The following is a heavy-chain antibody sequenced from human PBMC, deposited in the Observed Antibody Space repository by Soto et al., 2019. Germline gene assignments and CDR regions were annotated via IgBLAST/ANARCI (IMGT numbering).Heavy chain of an antibody. CDR3: AARSMVRGVIIYS. D-gene: IGHD3-10*01. CDR1: SGSISSYY. Sequence: SETLSLTCTVSSGSISSYYWSWILQPPGEGLEWVGYIFYSGSTDYNPSLKSRVTISVDTSKNQFSLRLSSVTAADTAVYYCAARSMVRGVIIYSWGQGTLVTVSS. CDR2: IFYSGST. J-gene: IGHJ4*02. V-gene: IGHV4-59*01.